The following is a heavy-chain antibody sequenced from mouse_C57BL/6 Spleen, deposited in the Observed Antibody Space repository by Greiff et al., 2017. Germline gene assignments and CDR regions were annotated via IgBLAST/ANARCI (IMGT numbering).Heavy chain of an antibody. V-gene: IGHV1-26*01. J-gene: IGHJ4*01. CDR1: GYTFTDYY. D-gene: IGHD1-1*01. CDR3: AKQFITSVPYAMDY. Sequence: VQLQQSGPELVKPGASVKISCKASGYTFTDYYMNWVKQSHGKSLEWIGDINPNNGGTSYNQKFKGKATLTVDKSSSTAYMELRSLTSEDSAVYYCAKQFITSVPYAMDYWGQGTSVTVSS. CDR2: INPNNGGT.